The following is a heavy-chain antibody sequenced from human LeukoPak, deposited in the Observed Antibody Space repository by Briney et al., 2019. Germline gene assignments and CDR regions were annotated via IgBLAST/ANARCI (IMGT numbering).Heavy chain of an antibody. J-gene: IGHJ3*01. Sequence: GRSLRLSCEASGFTFSSYAMHWVRQAPGKGLEWVAKIKQDGSEKYYVDSVKGRFTISRDNAKNSLSLQMNSLRAEDTAVYYCARDQGYCTSASCRGDAFDVWGQGSMVSVSS. CDR1: GFTFSSYA. CDR2: IKQDGSEK. D-gene: IGHD2-2*01. CDR3: ARDQGYCTSASCRGDAFDV. V-gene: IGHV3-7*01.